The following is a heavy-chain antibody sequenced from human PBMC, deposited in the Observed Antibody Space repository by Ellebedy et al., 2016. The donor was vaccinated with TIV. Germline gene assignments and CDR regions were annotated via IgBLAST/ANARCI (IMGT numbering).Heavy chain of an antibody. V-gene: IGHV4-34*01. Sequence: SETLSLTCAVYGGSFSGYYWSWIRQPPGKGLEWIGEINHSGSTNYNPSLKSRVTISVDTSKNQFSLKLSSVTAADTAVYYCARVFRTLNLFGGNLLYYFDYWGQGTLVTVSS. D-gene: IGHD4-23*01. CDR1: GGSFSGYY. J-gene: IGHJ4*02. CDR3: ARVFRTLNLFGGNLLYYFDY. CDR2: INHSGST.